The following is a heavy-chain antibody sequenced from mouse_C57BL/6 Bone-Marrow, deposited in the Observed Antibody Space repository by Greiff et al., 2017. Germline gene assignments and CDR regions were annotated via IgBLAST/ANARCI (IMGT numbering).Heavy chain of an antibody. Sequence: DVKLVESEGGLVQPGSSMKISCTASGFTFSDYYMAWVRQVQEKGLEWVANIIYDGSSTHYLDSLKSGFIISRDNAKKILYLQMSSLKSEDTATYYCARVGTVVAHWYFDVWGTGTTVTVSS. D-gene: IGHD1-1*01. CDR2: IIYDGSST. V-gene: IGHV5-16*01. J-gene: IGHJ1*03. CDR1: GFTFSDYY. CDR3: ARVGTVVAHWYFDV.